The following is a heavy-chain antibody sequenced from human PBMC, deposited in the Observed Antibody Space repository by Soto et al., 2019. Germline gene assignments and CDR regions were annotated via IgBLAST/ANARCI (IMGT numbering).Heavy chain of an antibody. CDR3: ARHRVAVAGTYFDY. CDR2: IFPGDSDT. D-gene: IGHD6-19*01. CDR1: GYSFNNYW. J-gene: IGHJ4*02. Sequence: GESLKISCKGSGYSFNNYWIGWVRQMPGKGLEWMGIIFPGDSDTRYSPSFQGQVTISADKSISTAYLQWSSLKASDTAMYYCARHRVAVAGTYFDYWGQGTLVTVSS. V-gene: IGHV5-51*01.